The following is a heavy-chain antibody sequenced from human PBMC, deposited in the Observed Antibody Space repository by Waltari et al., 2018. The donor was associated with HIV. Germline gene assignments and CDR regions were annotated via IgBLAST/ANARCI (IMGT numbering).Heavy chain of an antibody. CDR2: IYHTGST. CDR3: ARGGVVVTAIRYDY. V-gene: IGHV4-38-2*02. D-gene: IGHD2-21*02. CDR1: GYSISSGDY. J-gene: IGHJ4*02. Sequence: QVQLWESGPGLVKPSETLSLTGTVSGYSISSGDYWAWIRQPPGKGLEWIGSIYHTGSTYYNLSLKSRVTISVDTSKNQFSLKLSSVTAADTAVYYCARGGVVVTAIRYDYWGQGTLVTVSS.